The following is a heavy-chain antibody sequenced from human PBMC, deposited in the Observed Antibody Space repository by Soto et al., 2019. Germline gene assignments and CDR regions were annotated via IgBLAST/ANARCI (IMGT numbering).Heavy chain of an antibody. CDR3: ARGFRGYSYGYFDY. Sequence: SSEALSLTCTLSGGSLRRGDYYLSWVRQPPGKGLEWIGYISYSGSAYYTPSLKSRVTISVDTSKNQFSLKLSSVTAADTAVYYCARGFRGYSYGYFDYWGQGTLVTVSS. V-gene: IGHV4-30-4*01. D-gene: IGHD5-18*01. CDR2: ISYSGSA. CDR1: GGSLRRGDYY. J-gene: IGHJ4*02.